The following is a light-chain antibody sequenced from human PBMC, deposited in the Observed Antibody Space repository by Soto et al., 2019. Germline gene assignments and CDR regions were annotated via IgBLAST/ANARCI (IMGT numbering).Light chain of an antibody. V-gene: IGKV1-5*03. Sequence: DIQMTQSPSTLSASVGDRVTITCRASQSISSWLAWYQQKPGKAPKVLIYKASSLESGVPSRFSGSGSGTEFTLTISSLQPDDFGTYYCQQYNNYPRTIGQGTKVEV. CDR1: QSISSW. CDR3: QQYNNYPRT. J-gene: IGKJ1*01. CDR2: KAS.